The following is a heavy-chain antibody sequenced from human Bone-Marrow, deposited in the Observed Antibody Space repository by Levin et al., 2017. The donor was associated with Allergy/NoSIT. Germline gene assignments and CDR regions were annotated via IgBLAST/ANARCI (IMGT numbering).Heavy chain of an antibody. CDR2: ISYDGSNK. Sequence: SGGSLRLSCAASGFTFSSYGMHWVRQAPGKGLEWVAVISYDGSNKYYADSVKGRFTISRDNSKNTLYLQMNSLRAEDTAVYYCAKEGAGEGYFDYWGQGTLVTVSS. CDR1: GFTFSSYG. CDR3: AKEGAGEGYFDY. V-gene: IGHV3-30*18. J-gene: IGHJ4*02. D-gene: IGHD3-16*01.